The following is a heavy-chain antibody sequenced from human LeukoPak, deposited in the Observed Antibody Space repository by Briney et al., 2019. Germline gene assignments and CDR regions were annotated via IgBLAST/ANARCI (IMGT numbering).Heavy chain of an antibody. CDR3: ARAGHGGGYSYGPNYYYYMDV. V-gene: IGHV3-30*04. Sequence: GGSLRLSCAASGFTFSSYAMHWVRQAPGKGLEWVAVISYDGSNKYYADSVKGRFTISRDNAKNSLYLQMNSLRAEDTAVYYCARAGHGGGYSYGPNYYYYMDVWGKGTTVTVSS. D-gene: IGHD5-18*01. J-gene: IGHJ6*03. CDR1: GFTFSSYA. CDR2: ISYDGSNK.